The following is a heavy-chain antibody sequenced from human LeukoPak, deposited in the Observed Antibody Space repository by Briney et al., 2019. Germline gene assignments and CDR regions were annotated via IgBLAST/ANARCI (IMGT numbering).Heavy chain of an antibody. D-gene: IGHD6-19*01. J-gene: IGHJ4*02. V-gene: IGHV3-53*04. CDR2: IYSGGST. CDR3: ARATSDSSGWYPSLYFDY. Sequence: GGSLRLSCAASGFTFSSYAMSWVRQAPGKGLEWVSVIYSGGSTYYADSVKGRFTISRHNSKNTLYLQMNSLRAEDTAVYYCARATSDSSGWYPSLYFDYWGQGTLVTVSS. CDR1: GFTFSSYA.